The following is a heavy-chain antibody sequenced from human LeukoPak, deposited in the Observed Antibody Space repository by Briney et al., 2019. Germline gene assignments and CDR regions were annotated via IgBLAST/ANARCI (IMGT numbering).Heavy chain of an antibody. V-gene: IGHV3-53*01. Sequence: PGGSLRLSCTASGFTVSSNHMTWVRQAPGKGLEWVSLIYRSGNTYYEDSVKGRFTVSRDISKNTVSLQMNSLKADGTAIYHCARNRGDNAPYWYFDLWGRGTLVTVSS. D-gene: IGHD3-10*01. CDR3: ARNRGDNAPYWYFDL. J-gene: IGHJ2*01. CDR1: GFTVSSNH. CDR2: IYRSGNT.